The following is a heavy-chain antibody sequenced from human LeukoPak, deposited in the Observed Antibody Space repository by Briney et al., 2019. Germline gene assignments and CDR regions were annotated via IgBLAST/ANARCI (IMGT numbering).Heavy chain of an antibody. Sequence: PGGSLRLSCAASGFTFSSYGMHWVRQAPGKGLEWVAFIRYDGSNKYYADSVKGRFTISRDNSKNTLYLQMNSLRAEDTAVYYCAKEYGSYQEGYCFDYWGQGTLVTVSS. D-gene: IGHD1-26*01. CDR2: IRYDGSNK. CDR3: AKEYGSYQEGYCFDY. J-gene: IGHJ4*02. CDR1: GFTFSSYG. V-gene: IGHV3-30*02.